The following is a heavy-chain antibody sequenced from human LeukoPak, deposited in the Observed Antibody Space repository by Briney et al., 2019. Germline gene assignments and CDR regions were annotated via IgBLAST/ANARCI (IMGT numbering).Heavy chain of an antibody. D-gene: IGHD3-3*02. V-gene: IGHV4-30-2*01. CDR2: IYHSGST. Sequence: SQTLSLTCAVSGGSISSGGYSWSWIRQPPGKGLEWIGYIYHSGSTCYNPSLKSRVTISVDRSKNQFSLKLSSVTAADTAVYYCARALRGIRDAFDIWGQGTMVTVSS. CDR3: ARALRGIRDAFDI. CDR1: GGSISSGGYS. J-gene: IGHJ3*02.